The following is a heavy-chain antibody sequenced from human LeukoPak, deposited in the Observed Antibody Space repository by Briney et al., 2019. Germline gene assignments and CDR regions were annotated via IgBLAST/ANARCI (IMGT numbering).Heavy chain of an antibody. J-gene: IGHJ3*02. D-gene: IGHD1-20*01. V-gene: IGHV1-18*01. Sequence: GASLKVSCKTSGYTFINYGINWVRQAPGQGLEWMGWISAYNGHTNYAQRLQGRVTMTTDTSTSTAYMELRSLRSDDTAVYYCAREHFDIAAAYDYNWNAEGGDGFDIWGQGTMVTVSS. CDR3: AREHFDIAAAYDYNWNAEGGDGFDI. CDR1: GYTFINYG. CDR2: ISAYNGHT.